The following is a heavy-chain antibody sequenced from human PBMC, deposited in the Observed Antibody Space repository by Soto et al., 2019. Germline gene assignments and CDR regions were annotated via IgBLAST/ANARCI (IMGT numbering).Heavy chain of an antibody. CDR1: GFTVSSSY. J-gene: IGHJ3*02. Sequence: GGSLRLSCAASGFTVSSSYMSWLRQAAGKGPEWVSVIHSGGITYYADSVKGRFTISRDNSKNTLYLQMNSLRAEDTAVYYCARDWAKGLGDLLGAFDIWGQGTMVTVSS. CDR2: IHSGGIT. V-gene: IGHV3-53*01. CDR3: ARDWAKGLGDLLGAFDI. D-gene: IGHD3-10*01.